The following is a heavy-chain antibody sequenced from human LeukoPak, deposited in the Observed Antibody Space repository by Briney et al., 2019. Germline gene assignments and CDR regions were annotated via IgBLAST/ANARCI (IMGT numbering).Heavy chain of an antibody. V-gene: IGHV1-8*01. CDR3: TPRLGFDP. CDR1: GYTFTSSE. CDR2: MNPNSGNT. Sequence: ASVKVSCTASGYTFTSSEINWVRQATGQGLEWMGWMNPNSGNTGYAQKFQGRVTMTRNISISTAYMELSSLRSEDTAVYYCTPRLGFDPWGQGTLVTVSS. D-gene: IGHD3-9*01. J-gene: IGHJ5*02.